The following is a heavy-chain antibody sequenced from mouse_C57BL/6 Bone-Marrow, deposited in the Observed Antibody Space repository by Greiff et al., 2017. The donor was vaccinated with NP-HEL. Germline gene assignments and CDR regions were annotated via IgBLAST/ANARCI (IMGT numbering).Heavy chain of an antibody. CDR2: IYPGDGDT. CDR1: GYAFSSSW. J-gene: IGHJ1*03. D-gene: IGHD1-1*01. Sequence: VMLVESGPELVKPGASVKISCKASGYAFSSSWMNWVKQRPGKGLEWIGRIYPGDGDTNYNGKFKGKATLTADKSSSTAYMQLSSLTSEDSAVYFCKATVVAHWYFDVWGTGTTVTVSS. V-gene: IGHV1-82*01. CDR3: KATVVAHWYFDV.